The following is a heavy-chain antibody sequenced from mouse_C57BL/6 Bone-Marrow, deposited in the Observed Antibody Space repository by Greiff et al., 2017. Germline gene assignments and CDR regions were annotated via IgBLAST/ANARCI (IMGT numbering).Heavy chain of an antibody. CDR2: MYPGSGSN. D-gene: IGHD2-4*01. CDR3: ASGVYDYDRGFAY. J-gene: IGHJ3*01. V-gene: IGHV1-55*01. CDR1: GYTFTSYW. Sequence: QVQLKQSGAELVKPGASVKMSCKASGYTFTSYWITWVKQRPGQGLEWIGDMYPGSGSNNYNEKFKSKATLTVDTSSSTAYMQLSSLTSEDSAVYYRASGVYDYDRGFAYWGQGTLVTVSA.